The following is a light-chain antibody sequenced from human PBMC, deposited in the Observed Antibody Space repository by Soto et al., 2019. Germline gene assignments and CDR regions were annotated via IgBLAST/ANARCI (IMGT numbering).Light chain of an antibody. V-gene: IGLV2-14*01. Sequence: QSALTQPASVSESPGQSITISCTGTSSDVGGYNYVSWFQQHPGKAPKLLIYDVTNRPSGVSNRFSGSKSGNTASLTISGLQAEDEDKYYCSSFRSLSNTTFTLLFGGGTKLTVL. CDR2: DVT. CDR1: SSDVGGYNY. J-gene: IGLJ2*01. CDR3: SSFRSLSNTTFTLL.